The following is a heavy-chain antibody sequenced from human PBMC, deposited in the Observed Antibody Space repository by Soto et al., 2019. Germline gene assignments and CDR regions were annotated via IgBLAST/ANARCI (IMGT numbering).Heavy chain of an antibody. CDR1: GFTFTSSA. D-gene: IGHD3-10*01. CDR2: IVVGSGNT. J-gene: IGHJ4*02. CDR3: AAYGSGSYYGGAYYFDY. Sequence: ASVKVSFKASGFTFTSSAVQWVRQARGQRLEWIGWIVVGSGNTNYAQKFQERVTITRDMSTSTAYMELSSLRSEDTAVYYCAAYGSGSYYGGAYYFDYWGQGTLVTVSS. V-gene: IGHV1-58*01.